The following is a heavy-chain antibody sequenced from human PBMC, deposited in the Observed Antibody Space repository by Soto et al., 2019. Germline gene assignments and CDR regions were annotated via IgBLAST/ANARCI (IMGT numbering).Heavy chain of an antibody. CDR1: GGSISSYY. V-gene: IGHV4-59*01. CDR3: ARVGAEGSGSYYNPYYYYGMDV. Sequence: PSETLSLTCTVSGGSISSYYWSWIRQHPGKGLEWIGYIYYSGSTNYNPSLKSRVTISVDTSKDQFSLKLSSVTAADTAVYYCARVGAEGSGSYYNPYYYYGMDVWGQGTTVTSP. CDR2: IYYSGST. J-gene: IGHJ6*02. D-gene: IGHD3-10*01.